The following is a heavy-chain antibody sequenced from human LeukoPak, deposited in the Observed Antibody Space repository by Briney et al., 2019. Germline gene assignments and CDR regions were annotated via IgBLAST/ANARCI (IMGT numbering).Heavy chain of an antibody. CDR3: ARDGPRSGYDLGHFDN. V-gene: IGHV4-4*07. Sequence: PSETLSLTCTVSGGSISNYFWSWVRQPAGKGLEWIGRIYSTGRSDYNPSLKSRITMSVDTSKNQFSLKLSPVTAADTAVYYCARDGPRSGYDLGHFDNLGQGTLVTASS. D-gene: IGHD5-12*01. CDR1: GGSISNYF. J-gene: IGHJ4*02. CDR2: IYSTGRS.